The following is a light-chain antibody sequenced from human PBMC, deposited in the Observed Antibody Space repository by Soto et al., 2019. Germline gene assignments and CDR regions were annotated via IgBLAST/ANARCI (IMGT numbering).Light chain of an antibody. CDR1: QSVSNSY. CDR2: GIS. V-gene: IGKV3-20*01. CDR3: QQYGRSPHT. Sequence: EIVLTQSPGTLSLSPGERATLSCRASQSVSNSYLAWFQQKPGQAPRLLIYGISSRATGIPDRFSGSGSGTDFTLTITGLEPEDSAVYYCQQYGRSPHTFGQGTKLEIK. J-gene: IGKJ2*01.